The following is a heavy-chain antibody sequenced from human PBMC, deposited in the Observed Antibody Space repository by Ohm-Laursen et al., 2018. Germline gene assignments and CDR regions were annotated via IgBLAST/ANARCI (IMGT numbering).Heavy chain of an antibody. J-gene: IGHJ4*02. D-gene: IGHD6-19*01. CDR1: GYTFTGYH. CDR3: ARSSSGLAVADY. Sequence: SVKVSCKASGYTFTGYHMHWVRQAPGQGLEWMGWIYPNSGGTNYAQKFQGRVTMTRDTSIGTAYMELNRLISDDTAVYYCARSSSGLAVADYWGQGTLVTVSS. V-gene: IGHV1-2*02. CDR2: IYPNSGGT.